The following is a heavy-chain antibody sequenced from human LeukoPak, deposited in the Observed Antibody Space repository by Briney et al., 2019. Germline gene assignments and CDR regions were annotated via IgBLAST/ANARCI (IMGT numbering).Heavy chain of an antibody. CDR1: GFSFEDYA. CDR3: AKDRIGLADH. J-gene: IGHJ4*02. CDR2: ISGDGTIK. V-gene: IGHV3-43*02. Sequence: GGSLRLSCAASGFSFEDYAMHWVRQAPGKGLEWVSLISGDGTIKDYTDSVKGRFTISRDNSRDSLCLQMNSLRTEDTALYYCAKDRIGLADHWGQGTLVTVSS. D-gene: IGHD3/OR15-3a*01.